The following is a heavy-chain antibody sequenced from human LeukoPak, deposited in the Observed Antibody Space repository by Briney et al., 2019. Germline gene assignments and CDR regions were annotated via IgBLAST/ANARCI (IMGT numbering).Heavy chain of an antibody. J-gene: IGHJ6*03. Sequence: GGSLRLSCTVSGFTLSSYEMSWIRQAPGKGLEWVSSIDYDGGSGHYADSVKGRFTISRDNAKNSVYLQMNSLRAEDTALYYCARLSAYYYGSQFYYYMDVWGKGTTVTVS. D-gene: IGHD3-10*01. CDR2: IDYDGGSG. CDR1: GFTLSSYE. CDR3: ARLSAYYYGSQFYYYMDV. V-gene: IGHV3-20*04.